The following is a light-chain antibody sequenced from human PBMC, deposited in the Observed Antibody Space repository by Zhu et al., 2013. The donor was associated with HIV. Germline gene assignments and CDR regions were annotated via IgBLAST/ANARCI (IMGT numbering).Light chain of an antibody. CDR2: LGS. J-gene: IGKJ2*04. V-gene: IGKV2-28*01. CDR3: MQALQTPCS. CDR1: QSLLHSNGYNY. Sequence: DFVMTQSPLSLPVTPGEPASISCRSSQSLLHSNGYNYLDWYLQKPGQSPQLLIYLGSERASGVPDRFSGSGSGTDFTLKISRVEAEDVGVYYCMQALQTPCSFGQGTKLEIK.